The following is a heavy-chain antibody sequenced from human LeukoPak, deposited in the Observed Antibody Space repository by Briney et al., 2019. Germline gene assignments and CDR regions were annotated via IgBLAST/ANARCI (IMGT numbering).Heavy chain of an antibody. CDR3: ATDSSGWRTDAFDI. J-gene: IGHJ3*02. V-gene: IGHV1-2*02. Sequence: EASVKVSCKASGYTFTGYYMHWVRQAPGQGLEWMGWINPNSGGTNYAQKFQGRVTMTRDTSISTAYMELCRLRSDDTAVYYCATDSSGWRTDAFDIWGQGTMVTVSS. CDR2: INPNSGGT. CDR1: GYTFTGYY. D-gene: IGHD6-19*01.